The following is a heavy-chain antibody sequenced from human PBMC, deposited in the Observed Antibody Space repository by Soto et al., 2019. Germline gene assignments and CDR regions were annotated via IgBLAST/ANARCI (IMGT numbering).Heavy chain of an antibody. V-gene: IGHV1-18*01. CDR3: ARGPSYYDSSGYPYFDY. Sequence: ASVKVSCKASGYTFTSYGISWVRQAPGQGLEWMGWISAYNGNTNYAQKLQGRVTMTTDTSTSTAYMELRSLRSDDTAVYYCARGPSYYDSSGYPYFDYWGQGTLVTVSS. CDR2: ISAYNGNT. CDR1: GYTFTSYG. J-gene: IGHJ4*02. D-gene: IGHD3-22*01.